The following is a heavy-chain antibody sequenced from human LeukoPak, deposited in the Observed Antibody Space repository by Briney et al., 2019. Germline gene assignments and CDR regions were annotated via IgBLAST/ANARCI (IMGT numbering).Heavy chain of an antibody. V-gene: IGHV4-30-2*01. Sequence: SQTLSLTCTVSGGSISSGGYYWSWVRQPPGKGLEWIGEIYHSGSTNYNPSLKSRVTISVDKSKNQFSLKLSSVTAADTAVYYCARDGHTAMVYWGQGTLVTVSS. D-gene: IGHD5-18*01. J-gene: IGHJ4*02. CDR1: GGSISSGGYY. CDR3: ARDGHTAMVY. CDR2: IYHSGST.